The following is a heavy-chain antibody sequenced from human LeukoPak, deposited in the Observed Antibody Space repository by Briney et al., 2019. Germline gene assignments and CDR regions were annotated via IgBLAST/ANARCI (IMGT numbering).Heavy chain of an antibody. CDR2: INPNSGGT. J-gene: IGHJ4*02. CDR3: ARVPKELNDYGDYGGDFAGDFFDY. V-gene: IGHV1-2*02. CDR1: VGTFSSYA. D-gene: IGHD4-17*01. Sequence: ASVKVSCKASVGTFSSYAISWVRQAPGQGLEWMGWINPNSGGTNYAQKFQGRVTMTRDTPISTACMELSRLRSDDTAVYYCARVPKELNDYGDYGGDFAGDFFDYWGQGTLVTVSS.